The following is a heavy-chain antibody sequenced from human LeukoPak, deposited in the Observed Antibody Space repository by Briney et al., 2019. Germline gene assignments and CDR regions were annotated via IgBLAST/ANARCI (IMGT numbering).Heavy chain of an antibody. V-gene: IGHV3-23*01. Sequence: PGGSLRLSCAAYGFTFSSYAMSWVRQAPGKGLEWVSAISGSGGSTYYADSVKGRFTISRDNSKNTLYLQMNSLRAEDTAVYYCAKVLYSSSSDLGCDYWGQGTLVTVSS. CDR1: GFTFSSYA. CDR3: AKVLYSSSSDLGCDY. CDR2: ISGSGGST. J-gene: IGHJ4*02. D-gene: IGHD6-6*01.